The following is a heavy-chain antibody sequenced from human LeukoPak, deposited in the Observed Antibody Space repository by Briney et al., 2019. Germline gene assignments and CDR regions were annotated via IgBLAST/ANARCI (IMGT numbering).Heavy chain of an antibody. CDR3: ARERYGSGSYYYDY. Sequence: QPGGSLRLSCVASGFTFSSYWMHWVRQAPGKGLVWVSPINSDGSSTIYADSVKGRFTISRDNAKNTLYLQMNSLRAEHTAVYYCARERYGSGSYYYDYGGQGTRVIVSS. CDR1: GFTFSSYW. D-gene: IGHD3-10*01. CDR2: INSDGSST. V-gene: IGHV3-74*01. J-gene: IGHJ4*02.